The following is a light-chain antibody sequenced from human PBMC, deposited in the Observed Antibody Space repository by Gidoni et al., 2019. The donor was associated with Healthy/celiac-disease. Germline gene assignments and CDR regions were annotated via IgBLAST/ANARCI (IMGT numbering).Light chain of an antibody. CDR2: GAS. CDR3: QQYGSSST. CDR1: QSVSSSY. V-gene: IGKV3-20*01. J-gene: IGKJ3*01. Sequence: IVLTQSPGTLSLSPGERATLPCRASQSVSSSYLAWYQQKPGQAPRLLIYGASSRATGIPDRFSGSGSGTDFTLTISRLEPEDFAVYYCQQYGSSSTFXPXTKVDIK.